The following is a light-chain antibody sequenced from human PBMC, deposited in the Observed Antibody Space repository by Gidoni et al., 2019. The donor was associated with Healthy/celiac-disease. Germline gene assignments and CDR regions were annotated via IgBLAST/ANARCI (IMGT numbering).Light chain of an antibody. CDR3: QQYGSSPLT. J-gene: IGKJ4*01. CDR1: QSVSSSY. V-gene: IGKV3-20*01. CDR2: GAS. Sequence: IVLTSSRGTLSLSPGERATLSCRASQSVSSSYLACYQQKPGTATRLLIDGASSRATGIPDRFSGSGSGTDFTLTISRLEPEDFAVYYCQQYGSSPLTFGGGTKVEIK.